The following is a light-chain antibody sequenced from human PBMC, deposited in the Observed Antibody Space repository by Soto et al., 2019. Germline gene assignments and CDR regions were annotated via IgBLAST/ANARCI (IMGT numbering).Light chain of an antibody. J-gene: IGKJ5*01. Sequence: AIRMTQSPSSLSASTGDRVTITCRATQGISSYLAWYQQKPGKAPKLLIYAASTLQSGVPSRFSGSRSGTDFTLTISCLQSEDFATYYCQQYYSYPRITFGQGTRLEIK. V-gene: IGKV1-8*01. CDR2: AAS. CDR1: QGISSY. CDR3: QQYYSYPRIT.